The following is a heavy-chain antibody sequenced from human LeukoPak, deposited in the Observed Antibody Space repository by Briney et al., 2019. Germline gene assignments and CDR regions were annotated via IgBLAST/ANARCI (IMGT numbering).Heavy chain of an antibody. V-gene: IGHV3-53*01. CDR3: ARMVGAIRFFDI. Sequence: GGSLRLSCAASGFTVSSNYMSWVRQAPGKGLEWVSVIYSGGSTYYADSVKGRFTISRDNSKNTLYLQMNSLRAEDTAVYYCARMVGAIRFFDIWGQGTMVTVSS. CDR2: IYSGGST. D-gene: IGHD1-26*01. CDR1: GFTVSSNY. J-gene: IGHJ3*02.